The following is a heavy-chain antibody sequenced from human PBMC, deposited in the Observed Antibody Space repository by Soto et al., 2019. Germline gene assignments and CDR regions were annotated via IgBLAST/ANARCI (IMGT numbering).Heavy chain of an antibody. J-gene: IGHJ5*02. CDR2: IYYSGST. CDR3: ARSYYDFWSGYEGNNWFDP. V-gene: IGHV4-59*01. CDR1: GASISSYY. D-gene: IGHD3-3*01. Sequence: PSETLSLTCSVSGASISSYYWSWIRQPPGKGLEWIGYIYYSGSTNYNPSLKSRVTISVDTSKNQFSLKLSSVTAADTAVYYCARSYYDFWSGYEGNNWFDPWGQGTLVTVS.